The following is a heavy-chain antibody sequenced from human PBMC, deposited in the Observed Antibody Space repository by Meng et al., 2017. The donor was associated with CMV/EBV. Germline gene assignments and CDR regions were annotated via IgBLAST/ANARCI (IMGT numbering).Heavy chain of an antibody. CDR3: AKDRLNLLTEYQLPATHFDD. CDR1: GFTFSSYA. V-gene: IGHV3-30-3*01. CDR2: ISYDGSNK. J-gene: IGHJ4*02. D-gene: IGHD2-2*01. Sequence: GESLKISCAASGFTFSSYAMHWVRQAPGKGLEWVAVISYDGSNKYYADSVKGRFTISRDNSKNTLYLQMNSLRAEDTAVYYCAKDRLNLLTEYQLPATHFDDWGQGTLVTVSS.